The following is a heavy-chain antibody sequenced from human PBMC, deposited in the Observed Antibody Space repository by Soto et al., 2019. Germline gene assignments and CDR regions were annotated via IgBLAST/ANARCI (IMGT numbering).Heavy chain of an antibody. CDR1: GFSLRDYY. V-gene: IGHV3-11*01. Sequence: GGSLRLACAASGFSLRDYYMTWIRQAPGKGLELLSYISPGGDIIKYADPVKGRFIISRDNAKNSLYLHMNSLRAEDTAVYYCTRDPRMTDFWGQGTLVTVSS. CDR3: TRDPRMTDF. J-gene: IGHJ4*02. CDR2: ISPGGDII.